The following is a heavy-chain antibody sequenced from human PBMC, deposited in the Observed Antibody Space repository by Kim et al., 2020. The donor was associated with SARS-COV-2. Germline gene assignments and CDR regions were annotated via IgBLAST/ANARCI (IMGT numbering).Heavy chain of an antibody. J-gene: IGHJ4*02. D-gene: IGHD3-16*01. Sequence: SLSCAASGFTFSSTWMHWVRQAPGGGLVWVSRINSDGTTTNYADSVKGRFSISRDNAKNTLYLQMTSLRAEDTAIYYCARPLYDYVWGTYWGQGTLVTVSS. CDR3: ARPLYDYVWGTY. CDR1: GFTFSSTW. CDR2: INSDGTTT. V-gene: IGHV3-74*01.